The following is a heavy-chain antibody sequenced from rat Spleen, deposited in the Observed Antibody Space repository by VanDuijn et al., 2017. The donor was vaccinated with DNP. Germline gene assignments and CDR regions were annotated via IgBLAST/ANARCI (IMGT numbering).Heavy chain of an antibody. Sequence: EVHLVDSGGGLVQPGRSLKLSCATSGFTFGDYYMSWVRQAPTGGLEWVASISPGGDKNYYRDSVKGRFTISRDNARSILYLQMNSLRSEDMATYFCARHGRRVFDYWGQGVMVTVSS. J-gene: IGHJ2*01. D-gene: IGHD1-11*01. V-gene: IGHV5-25*01. CDR2: ISPGGDKN. CDR3: ARHGRRVFDY. CDR1: GFTFGDYY.